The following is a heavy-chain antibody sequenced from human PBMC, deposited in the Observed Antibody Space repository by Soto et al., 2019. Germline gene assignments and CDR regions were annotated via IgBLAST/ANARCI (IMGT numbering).Heavy chain of an antibody. CDR2: IRGTGSPI. Sequence: GGSLRLSGVASGFTFSSYEMNWVRQAPGKGLEWVSYIRGTGSPIYYADSVKGRFTISRDNAKNSLYLEMNSLRAEDTAIYYCANKIFGITSFNSWGQGTLVAVCS. V-gene: IGHV3-48*03. D-gene: IGHD1-7*01. CDR1: GFTFSSYE. CDR3: ANKIFGITSFNS. J-gene: IGHJ5*02.